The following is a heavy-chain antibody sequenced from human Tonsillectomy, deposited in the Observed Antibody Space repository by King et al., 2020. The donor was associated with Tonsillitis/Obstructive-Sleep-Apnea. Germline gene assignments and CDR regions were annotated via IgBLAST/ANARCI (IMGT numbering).Heavy chain of an antibody. Sequence: VQLVESGGGLVKPGGSLRLSCAASGFTFSDYYMSWIRQAPGKGREWVSYISSSSSYTNYADSVKGRFTISRDNAKNSLYLQMNSLRAEDTAVYYCARDPRHCRRTSCHYWYFDLWGRGTLVTVSS. CDR3: ARDPRHCRRTSCHYWYFDL. CDR2: ISSSSSYT. V-gene: IGHV3-11*06. D-gene: IGHD2-2*01. CDR1: GFTFSDYY. J-gene: IGHJ2*01.